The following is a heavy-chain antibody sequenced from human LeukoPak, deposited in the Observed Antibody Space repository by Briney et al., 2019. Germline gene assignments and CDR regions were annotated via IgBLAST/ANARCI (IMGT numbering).Heavy chain of an antibody. J-gene: IGHJ6*02. D-gene: IGHD5-18*01. CDR3: AREDTALIHVAMDF. V-gene: IGHV3-74*01. CDR1: GFTFSTYW. Sequence: GGSLRHSCAASGFTFSTYWLHWVRQAPGKGLVWVSRIKSDGSSTTYADSVKGRFTISRDNAKNTLYLQVNSLRAEDTAVYYCAREDTALIHVAMDFWGPGTTVTVSS. CDR2: IKSDGSST.